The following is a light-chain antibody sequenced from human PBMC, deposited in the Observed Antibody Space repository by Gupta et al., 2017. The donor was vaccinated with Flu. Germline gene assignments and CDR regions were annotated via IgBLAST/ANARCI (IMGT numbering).Light chain of an antibody. J-gene: IGLJ3*02. Sequence: QSVLTQPHSVSAAPGQTVTISCSGSSSNIGNNYVSWYQQLPGTAPKLLIYDNNKRPSGIPDRFSGPKSGTSATLGITGLQTGDEADDYCGTWDSSLSAGRVFGGGTKLTVL. CDR2: DNN. CDR1: SSNIGNNY. CDR3: GTWDSSLSAGRV. V-gene: IGLV1-51*01.